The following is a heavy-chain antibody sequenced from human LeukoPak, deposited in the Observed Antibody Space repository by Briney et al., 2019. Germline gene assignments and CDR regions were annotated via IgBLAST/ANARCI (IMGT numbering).Heavy chain of an antibody. CDR1: GFTFSSYG. V-gene: IGHV3-30*18. Sequence: GRSLRLSCAASGFTFSSYGMHWVRQAPGKGLEWVAVISYDGSNKYYADSVKGRFTISRDNSKNTLYLQMNSLRAEDTAVYYCAKDIRWKLAAAGVFDYWGQGTLVTVSS. CDR2: ISYDGSNK. J-gene: IGHJ4*02. CDR3: AKDIRWKLAAAGVFDY. D-gene: IGHD6-13*01.